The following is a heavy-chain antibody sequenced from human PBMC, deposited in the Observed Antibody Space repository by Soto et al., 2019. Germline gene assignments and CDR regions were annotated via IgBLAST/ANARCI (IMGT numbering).Heavy chain of an antibody. Sequence: EVQLVESGGGLVQPGGSLRLSCAASGFTFSSYWMHWVRQAPGKGLVWVSRINSDGSSTSYADSVKGRFTISRDNAKKTLFLQMHSLRAEDTAVYFCARWVLFGDNDAFDIWGQGTMVTVSS. V-gene: IGHV3-74*01. CDR1: GFTFSSYW. CDR3: ARWVLFGDNDAFDI. D-gene: IGHD3-10*02. CDR2: INSDGSST. J-gene: IGHJ3*02.